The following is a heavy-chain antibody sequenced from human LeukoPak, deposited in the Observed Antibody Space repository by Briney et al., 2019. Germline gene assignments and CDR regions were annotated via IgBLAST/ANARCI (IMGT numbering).Heavy chain of an antibody. D-gene: IGHD3-16*02. V-gene: IGHV3-9*03. CDR2: ISWNSGSI. CDR3: AKDIGRLGELSFLLDY. Sequence: GGSLRLSCAASGFTFDDYAMHWVRHAPGKGLEWVSGISWNSGSIGYADSVKGRFTISRDNAKNSLYLQMNSLRAEDMALYYCAKDIGRLGELSFLLDYWGQGTLVTVSS. CDR1: GFTFDDYA. J-gene: IGHJ4*02.